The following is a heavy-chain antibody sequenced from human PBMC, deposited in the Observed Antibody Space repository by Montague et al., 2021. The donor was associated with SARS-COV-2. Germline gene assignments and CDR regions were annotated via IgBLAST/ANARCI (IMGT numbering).Heavy chain of an antibody. CDR2: IYYSGNT. Sequence: SETLSLTCTVSGGSITSSAYYWSWIRQSPGKGLEWIGTIYYSGNTYSHPSLKSRVTISLDTSQSQVSLKINSVTAADTAVYFCASLGSPAYCGGDCYLRDYGMGVWGQGTRVTGSS. CDR1: GGSITSSAYY. V-gene: IGHV4-39*01. J-gene: IGHJ6*02. CDR3: ASLGSPAYCGGDCYLRDYGMGV. D-gene: IGHD2-21*02.